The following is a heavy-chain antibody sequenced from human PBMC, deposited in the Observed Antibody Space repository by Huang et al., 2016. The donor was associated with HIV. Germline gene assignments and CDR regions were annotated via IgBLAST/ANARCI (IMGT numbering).Heavy chain of an antibody. D-gene: IGHD3-16*01. CDR2: IRHDGSDK. CDR1: TNYA. J-gene: IGHJ4*02. CDR3: AKDTWGGVLDY. Sequence: TNYAMHWVRQAPGKGLEWLTFIRHDGSDKFYAQSVKGRFPISRDDSNSTLYLQMNSLRLDDTAVYYCAKDTWGGVLDYWGQGTLVTVSS. V-gene: IGHV3-30*02.